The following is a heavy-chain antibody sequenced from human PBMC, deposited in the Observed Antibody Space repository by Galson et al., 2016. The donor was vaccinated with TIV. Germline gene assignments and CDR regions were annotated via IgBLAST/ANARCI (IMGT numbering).Heavy chain of an antibody. Sequence: LRLSCAASGFTFSTYAVNWVRQAPGKGLEWVSGIVGTGGTTYYADSVKGRFTISRDNSKNTLYLQMNSLRAEDTAVYYCAKRKNYGGDAFDLWGQGTLVTVSS. CDR3: AKRKNYGGDAFDL. CDR2: IVGTGGTT. CDR1: GFTFSTYA. D-gene: IGHD4-23*01. V-gene: IGHV3-23*01. J-gene: IGHJ3*01.